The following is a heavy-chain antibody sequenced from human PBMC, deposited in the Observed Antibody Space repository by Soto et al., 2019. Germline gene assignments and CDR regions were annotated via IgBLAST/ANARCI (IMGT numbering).Heavy chain of an antibody. CDR1: GYTFTSYG. CDR3: ARDDIAVVTAIRTPAYYYCMDV. D-gene: IGHD2-21*02. V-gene: IGHV1-18*04. Sequence: ASVKVSCKASGYTFTSYGFSWVRQAPGQGLEWMGWISAYNGNTNYAQKLQGRVTMTTDTSTSTAYMELRSLRSDGTAVYYCARDDIAVVTAIRTPAYYYCMDVWGQGTTVTVCS. J-gene: IGHJ6*02. CDR2: ISAYNGNT.